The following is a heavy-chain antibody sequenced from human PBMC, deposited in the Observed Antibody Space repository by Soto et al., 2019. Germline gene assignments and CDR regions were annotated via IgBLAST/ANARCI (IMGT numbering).Heavy chain of an antibody. D-gene: IGHD6-13*01. Sequence: GGSLRLSCAASGFTFSSYAMSWVRQAPGKGLEWVSAISGSGGSTYYADSVKGRFTISRDNSKNTLYLQMNSLRAEDTAVYYCAKVEEDIAAAGTDPYYYYGMDVWGQGTTVTVSS. CDR3: AKVEEDIAAAGTDPYYYYGMDV. V-gene: IGHV3-23*01. CDR2: ISGSGGST. J-gene: IGHJ6*02. CDR1: GFTFSSYA.